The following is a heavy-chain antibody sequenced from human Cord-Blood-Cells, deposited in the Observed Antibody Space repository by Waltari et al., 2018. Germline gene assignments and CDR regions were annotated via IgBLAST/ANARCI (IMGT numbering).Heavy chain of an antibody. D-gene: IGHD2-15*01. Sequence: QVQLQESGPGLVKPSETLSLTCTVSGGSISSYYWSWIRQPPGKGLEWIGYIYYSVSTNYNPSLKSRVTISVDTSKNQFSMKLSSVTAADTAVYYCARIPYCSGGSCYRDAFDIWGQGTMVTVSS. J-gene: IGHJ3*02. V-gene: IGHV4-59*01. CDR3: ARIPYCSGGSCYRDAFDI. CDR2: IYYSVST. CDR1: GGSISSYY.